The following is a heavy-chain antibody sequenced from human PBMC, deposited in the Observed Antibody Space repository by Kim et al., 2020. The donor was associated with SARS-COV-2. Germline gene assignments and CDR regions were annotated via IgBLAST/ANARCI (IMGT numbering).Heavy chain of an antibody. CDR3: AKDRDFGGSYGYYFDY. V-gene: IGHV3-9*01. J-gene: IGHJ4*02. Sequence: SVKGRFTISRDNAKNSLYLQMNSLRAEDTALYYCAKDRDFGGSYGYYFDYWGQGTLVTVSS. D-gene: IGHD1-26*01.